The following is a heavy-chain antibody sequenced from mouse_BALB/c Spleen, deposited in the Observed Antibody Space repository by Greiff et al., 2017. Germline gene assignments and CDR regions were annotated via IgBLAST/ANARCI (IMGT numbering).Heavy chain of an antibody. CDR3: ARRADDYGDAMDY. V-gene: IGHV8-12*01. Sequence: QVTLKVSGPGILQPSQTLSLTCSFSGFSLSTSGMGVSWIRQPSGKGLEWLAHIYWDDDKRYNPSLKSRLTISKDTSSNQVFLKITSVDTADTATYYCARRADDYGDAMDYWGQGTSVTVSS. J-gene: IGHJ4*01. CDR1: GFSLSTSGMG. CDR2: IYWDDDK. D-gene: IGHD2-4*01.